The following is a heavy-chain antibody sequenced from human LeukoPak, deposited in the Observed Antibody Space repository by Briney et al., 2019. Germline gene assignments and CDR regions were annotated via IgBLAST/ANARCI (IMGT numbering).Heavy chain of an antibody. D-gene: IGHD2-15*01. CDR3: ARQDIPQALYGFDI. J-gene: IGHJ3*02. CDR1: GFTFSSYK. CDR2: FNENGIT. Sequence: PGGSLRLSCAASGFTFSSYKMYWVRQAPGKGPVWVSRFNENGITNYADSVKGRFAISSDNAKSTLFLQMNSLRVDDTAVYYCARQDIPQALYGFDIWGQGTMVTVSS. V-gene: IGHV3-74*01.